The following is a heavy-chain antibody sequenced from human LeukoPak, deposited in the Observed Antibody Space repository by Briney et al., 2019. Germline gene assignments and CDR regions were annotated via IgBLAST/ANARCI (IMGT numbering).Heavy chain of an antibody. D-gene: IGHD3-3*01. J-gene: IGHJ3*02. Sequence: ASVKVSCKASGYTFTSYYMHWVRQAPGQGLEWMGIINPSGGSTSYAQKFRGRVTMTRDTSTSTVYMELSSLRSEDTAVYYCARDWDDFWSGHTADIWGQGTMVTVSS. V-gene: IGHV1-46*01. CDR2: INPSGGST. CDR1: GYTFTSYY. CDR3: ARDWDDFWSGHTADI.